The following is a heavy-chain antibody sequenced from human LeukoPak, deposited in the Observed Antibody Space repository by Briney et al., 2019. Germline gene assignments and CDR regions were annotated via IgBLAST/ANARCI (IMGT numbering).Heavy chain of an antibody. V-gene: IGHV3-30*02. CDR1: GFTFNSYG. Sequence: GGSLRLSCVASGFTFNSYGMHWVRQAPGKGLEWVTFIQFDGSNKYYADSVKGRFTISRDNSKNTLYLQMNSLRAEDTAVYYCAKDVPGARAFDIWGQGTVVTVSS. J-gene: IGHJ3*02. CDR2: IQFDGSNK. CDR3: AKDVPGARAFDI. D-gene: IGHD4-17*01.